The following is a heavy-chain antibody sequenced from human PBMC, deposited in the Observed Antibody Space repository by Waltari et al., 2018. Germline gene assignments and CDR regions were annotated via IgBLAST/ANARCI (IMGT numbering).Heavy chain of an antibody. Sequence: EVQLVESGGGLIQPGGSLRLSCAASGFTVSSNYMSWVRQAPGKGLEWVSVIYSGGSTNYADSVKGRFTISRDNSKNTLNLQMNSLRAGETAVYYCARGRFYDFWSGEDGMDVWGQGTTVTVSS. CDR3: ARGRFYDFWSGEDGMDV. CDR2: IYSGGST. D-gene: IGHD3-3*01. J-gene: IGHJ6*02. V-gene: IGHV3-53*01. CDR1: GFTVSSNY.